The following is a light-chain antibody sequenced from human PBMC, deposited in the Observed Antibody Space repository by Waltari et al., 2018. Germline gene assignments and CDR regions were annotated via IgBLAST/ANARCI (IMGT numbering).Light chain of an antibody. CDR3: LQTSQFTWT. J-gene: IGKJ1*01. Sequence: DIVMTQTPLSSLVTLGQPASISCRSSQCLVHSDGKTYLGWLQQRPGQPPRLLIYQISKRFSGVPDRFSGSGAGTDFTLKISRVEAEDVAIYYCLQTSQFTWTFGQGTKVEIE. V-gene: IGKV2-24*01. CDR1: QCLVHSDGKTY. CDR2: QIS.